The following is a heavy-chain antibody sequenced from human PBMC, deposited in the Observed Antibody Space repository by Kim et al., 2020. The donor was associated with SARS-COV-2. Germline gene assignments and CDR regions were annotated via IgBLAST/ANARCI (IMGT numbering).Heavy chain of an antibody. J-gene: IGHJ6*02. V-gene: IGHV7-4-1*02. CDR2: FDTNNGNP. Sequence: GPEWMGWFDTNNGNPTHARGFTGRLSFSLDTAVSTAYLQISSLKAEDTAVYYCARVVGVVTYYYYGMDVWGQGTTVTVSS. CDR3: ARVVGVVTYYYYGMDV. D-gene: IGHD2-21*02.